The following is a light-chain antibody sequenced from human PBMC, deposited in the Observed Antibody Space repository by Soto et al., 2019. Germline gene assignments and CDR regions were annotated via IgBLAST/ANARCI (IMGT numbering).Light chain of an antibody. Sequence: QSVLTQPASVSGSPGQSITISCTGTSSDVGSYNLVSWYQQHPGKAPKLMIYEGSKRPSGVSNRFSGSKSGNTASLTISGLQAEDVADYYCCSYAGSSTYVFGNGTKVTVL. V-gene: IGLV2-23*01. CDR3: CSYAGSSTYV. CDR1: SSDVGSYNL. CDR2: EGS. J-gene: IGLJ1*01.